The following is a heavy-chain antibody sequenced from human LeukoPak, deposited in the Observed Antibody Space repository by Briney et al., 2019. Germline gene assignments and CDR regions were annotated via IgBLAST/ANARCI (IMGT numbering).Heavy chain of an antibody. CDR1: GYTFTSYY. CDR2: INPSSGST. J-gene: IGHJ4*02. Sequence: GASVEVSCKASGYTFTSYYIHWVRQAPGQGLEWMGIINPSSGSTSYAQKFQGRVTMTRDTSTSTVYMELSSLRSEDTAVYYCARDGRDGYNYMFPFDYWGQGTLVTVSS. CDR3: ARDGRDGYNYMFPFDY. V-gene: IGHV1-46*01. D-gene: IGHD5-24*01.